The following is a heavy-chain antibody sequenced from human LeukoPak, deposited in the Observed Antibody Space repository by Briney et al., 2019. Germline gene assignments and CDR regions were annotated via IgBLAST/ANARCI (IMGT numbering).Heavy chain of an antibody. J-gene: IGHJ4*02. CDR1: RFSLSSLC. Sequence: GGSLRLSCPAARFSLSSLCMNCDRQAPGKGLEWVSSISSSSSYIYYADSVKGRFTISRDNAKNSLYLQMNSLRAEDTAVYYCSRYHNGDDEERSFDYWGQGTLVTVSS. V-gene: IGHV3-21*01. CDR2: ISSSSSYI. CDR3: SRYHNGDDEERSFDY. D-gene: IGHD4-17*01.